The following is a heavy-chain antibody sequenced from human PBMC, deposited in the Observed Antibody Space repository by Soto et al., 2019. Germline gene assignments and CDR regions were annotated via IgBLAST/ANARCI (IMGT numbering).Heavy chain of an antibody. CDR2: ISYDGSNK. D-gene: IGHD3-9*01. Sequence: GGSLRLSCAASGFTFSSYGMHWVRQAPGKGLEWVAVISYDGSNKYYADSVKGRFTISRDNSKNTLYLQMNSLRAEDTAVYYCAKRRKRITIFCLVTQGIWFDPWGQGTLVTVSS. V-gene: IGHV3-30*18. CDR3: AKRRKRITIFCLVTQGIWFDP. CDR1: GFTFSSYG. J-gene: IGHJ5*02.